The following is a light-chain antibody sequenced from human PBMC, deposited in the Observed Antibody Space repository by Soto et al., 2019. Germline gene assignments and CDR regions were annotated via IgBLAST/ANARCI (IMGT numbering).Light chain of an antibody. CDR2: KAS. J-gene: IGKJ1*01. V-gene: IGKV1-5*03. CDR1: QTISSW. Sequence: DIQMTQSPSTLSGSVGDRVTITCRASQTISSWLAWYQQKPGKAPKLLIYKASTLKSGVPPRFSGSGSGTEFILSISSLQPDDFATYYCKQYYDYPWTFGQGTKVDIK. CDR3: KQYYDYPWT.